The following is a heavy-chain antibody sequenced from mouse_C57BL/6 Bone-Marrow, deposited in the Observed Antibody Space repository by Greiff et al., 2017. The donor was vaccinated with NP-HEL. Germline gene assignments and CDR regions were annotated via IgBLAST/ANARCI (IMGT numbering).Heavy chain of an antibody. Sequence: VQLQQSGPELVKPGASVKMSCKASGYTFTDYNMHWVKQSHGKSLEWIGYINPNNGGTSYNQKFKGKATLTVNKSSSTAYMELRSLTSEDSAVYYCARSAIYYDYEAWFADWGQGTLVTVSA. D-gene: IGHD2-4*01. V-gene: IGHV1-22*01. CDR3: ARSAIYYDYEAWFAD. CDR1: GYTFTDYN. J-gene: IGHJ3*01. CDR2: INPNNGGT.